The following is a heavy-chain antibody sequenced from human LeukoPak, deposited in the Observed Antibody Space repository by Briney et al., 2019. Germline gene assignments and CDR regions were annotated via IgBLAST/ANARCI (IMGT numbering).Heavy chain of an antibody. J-gene: IGHJ4*02. CDR1: GFTVSSNY. CDR2: IYSSDST. Sequence: GGSLRLSCAASGFTVSSNYMNWVRQAPGKGLEWVSIIYSSDSTYYADSVRGRFTISRDNSKNTLYLQMNSLRAEDTAVYYCARDFTMVRGVIPANWGQGTLVTVSS. D-gene: IGHD3-10*01. V-gene: IGHV3-66*01. CDR3: ARDFTMVRGVIPAN.